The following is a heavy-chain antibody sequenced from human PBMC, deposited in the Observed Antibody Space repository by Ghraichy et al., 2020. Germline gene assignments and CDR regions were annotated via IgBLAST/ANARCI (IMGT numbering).Heavy chain of an antibody. CDR3: AGLYGGTYYYYGMDV. J-gene: IGHJ6*02. V-gene: IGHV4-38-2*02. Sequence: ESLNISCTVSGYSISSGYYWGWIRQPPGKGLEWIGSIYHSGSTYYNPSLKSRVTISVDTSKNQFSLKLSSVTAADTAVYYCAGLYGGTYYYYGMDVWGQGTTVTVSS. CDR1: GYSISSGYY. D-gene: IGHD4-23*01. CDR2: IYHSGST.